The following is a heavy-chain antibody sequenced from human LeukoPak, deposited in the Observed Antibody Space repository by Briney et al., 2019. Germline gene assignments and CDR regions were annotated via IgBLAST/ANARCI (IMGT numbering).Heavy chain of an antibody. J-gene: IGHJ4*02. CDR1: GFSFSDYY. V-gene: IGHV3-11*01. Sequence: GGSLRLSCAASGFSFSDYYMSWLRQAPGKGLEWVSYISSRGSTIYYADSVEGRFTISRDNSKNTLYLQMNSLRAEDTAVYYCAKDRGYCSSTRCYALHYFDYWGQGTLVTVSS. CDR2: ISSRGSTI. D-gene: IGHD2-2*01. CDR3: AKDRGYCSSTRCYALHYFDY.